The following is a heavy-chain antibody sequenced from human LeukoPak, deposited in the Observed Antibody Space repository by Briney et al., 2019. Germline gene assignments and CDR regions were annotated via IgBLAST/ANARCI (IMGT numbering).Heavy chain of an antibody. Sequence: GGSLRLSCAASGFTFSSYWMHWVRQAPGKGLVWVSHINSDGSSKNYADSVKGRFTISRDNAKKTQYLQMNSPRAEDTAVYYCARPGSAPYFFWGQGTLVTVSS. D-gene: IGHD1-14*01. CDR3: ARPGSAPYFF. J-gene: IGHJ4*02. V-gene: IGHV3-74*01. CDR2: INSDGSSK. CDR1: GFTFSSYW.